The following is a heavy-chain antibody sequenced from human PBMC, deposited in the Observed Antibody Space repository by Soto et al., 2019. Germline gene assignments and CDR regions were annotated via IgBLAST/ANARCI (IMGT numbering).Heavy chain of an antibody. J-gene: IGHJ6*02. CDR2: IKQDGSEK. CDR1: GFTFSSYW. CDR3: ARGLGWLRSYYYYYGMDV. V-gene: IGHV3-7*04. D-gene: IGHD6-19*01. Sequence: GGSLRLSCAASGFTFSSYWMSWVRQAPGKGLEWVANIKQDGSEKDYVDSVKGRFTISRDNAKNSLYLQMNSLRAEDTAVYYCARGLGWLRSYYYYYGMDVWGQGTTVTVSS.